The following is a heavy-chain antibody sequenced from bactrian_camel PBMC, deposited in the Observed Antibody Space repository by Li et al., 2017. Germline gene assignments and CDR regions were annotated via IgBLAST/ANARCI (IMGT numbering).Heavy chain of an antibody. J-gene: IGHJ4*01. CDR3: VSFAGSWYGVYEHNY. Sequence: QLVESGGGLVQPGGSLRLSCAASGFTFSSYWMYWVRQAPGKGLEWVSSSGGSSTFYADSVKGRFTIPRDNAKNTVYLQMNSLKPEDTAVYYCVSFAGSWYGVYEHNYWGQGTQVTVS. CDR2: SGGSST. CDR1: GFTFSSYW. D-gene: IGHD6*01. V-gene: IGHV3S25*01.